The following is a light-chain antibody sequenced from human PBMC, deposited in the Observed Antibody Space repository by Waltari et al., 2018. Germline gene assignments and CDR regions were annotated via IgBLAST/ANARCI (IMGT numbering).Light chain of an antibody. CDR1: QSISSN. Sequence: EIVIMQSPATLSASPGERATLSCGASQSISSNFAWYQQKPGQAPRLLIHGASFRATGIPARFSGSGSGTEVTLTISSLQSEDFAVYYCQQYDDWPPAFGQGTKVEIK. V-gene: IGKV3-15*01. J-gene: IGKJ1*01. CDR2: GAS. CDR3: QQYDDWPPA.